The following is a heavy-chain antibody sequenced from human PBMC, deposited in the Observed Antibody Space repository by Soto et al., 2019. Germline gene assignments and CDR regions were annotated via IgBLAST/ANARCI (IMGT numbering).Heavy chain of an antibody. V-gene: IGHV2-26*01. CDR3: ARGLAPKRYYFDY. CDR1: GFSLNNARVA. J-gene: IGHJ4*02. CDR2: ILSNDET. Sequence: QVTLKESGPVVVKPTETLTLTCTVSGFSLNNARVAVSWIRQPPGKALEWLAHILSNDETSYNTSLRSRLTISADISKRQVFLTMTHMDPEDAATYYCARGLAPKRYYFDYWGQGALVTVSS.